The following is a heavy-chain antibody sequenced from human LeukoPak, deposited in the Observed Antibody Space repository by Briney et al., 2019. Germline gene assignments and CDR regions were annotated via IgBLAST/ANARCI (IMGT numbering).Heavy chain of an antibody. Sequence: GSLRLSCAASGFTFSSYAMTWVRQAPGKGLEWVSATTGSGDKLFYADSVKGRFTISRDNSKNTLYLQMNNLRAEDTAVYYCARYENGGIDYWGQGTLVTVSS. D-gene: IGHD2-15*01. CDR2: TTGSGDKL. CDR1: GFTFSSYA. J-gene: IGHJ4*02. V-gene: IGHV3-23*01. CDR3: ARYENGGIDY.